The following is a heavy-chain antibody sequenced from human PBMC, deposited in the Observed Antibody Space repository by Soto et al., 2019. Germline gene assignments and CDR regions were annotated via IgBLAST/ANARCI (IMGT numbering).Heavy chain of an antibody. V-gene: IGHV2-5*02. CDR1: GFSLSTSGVG. Sequence: QITLKESGPTLVKPTQTLTLTCTFSGFSLSTSGVGVGWIRQTPGKALEWLALIYWDDDKRYSPSLKSSLTITTDTSKTQVVLTLTNMDPVDTATYYCAHIMITFGGVIRKDAFYIWGQGTMVTVSS. CDR2: IYWDDDK. D-gene: IGHD3-16*02. J-gene: IGHJ3*02. CDR3: AHIMITFGGVIRKDAFYI.